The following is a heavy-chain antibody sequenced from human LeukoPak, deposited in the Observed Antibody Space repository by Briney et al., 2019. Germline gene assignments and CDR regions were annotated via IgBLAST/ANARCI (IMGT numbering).Heavy chain of an antibody. Sequence: GGSLRLSCAASGFTFSSYSMNWVRQAPGKGLEWVSSISSSSSYIYYADSVKGRFTISRDNAKNSLYLQMNSLRAEDTAVYYCARDGYYYGSGSYYMGYYYYYMDVWGKGTTVTVSS. CDR1: GFTFSSYS. J-gene: IGHJ6*03. D-gene: IGHD3-10*01. CDR3: ARDGYYYGSGSYYMGYYYYYMDV. CDR2: ISSSSSYI. V-gene: IGHV3-21*01.